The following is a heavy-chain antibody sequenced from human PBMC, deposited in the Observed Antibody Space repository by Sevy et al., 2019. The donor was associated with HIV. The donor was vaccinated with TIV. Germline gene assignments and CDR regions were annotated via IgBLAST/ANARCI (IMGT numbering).Heavy chain of an antibody. J-gene: IGHJ4*02. V-gene: IGHV3-9*01. CDR1: GFTFDDYA. CDR3: VKDKVDGDSGYGLFDF. D-gene: IGHD5-12*01. Sequence: GGSLRLSCAASGFTFDDYAMHWVRQAPGKGLEWVSGLSRHIRTIGYADSVKDRFTISRDNARNSLYLQMNSLRAEDTAFYYCVKDKVDGDSGYGLFDFWGQGTLVTVSS. CDR2: LSRHIRTI.